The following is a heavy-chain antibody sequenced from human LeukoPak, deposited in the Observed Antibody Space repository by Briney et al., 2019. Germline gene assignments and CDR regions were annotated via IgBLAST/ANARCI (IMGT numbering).Heavy chain of an antibody. CDR2: INPNSGGT. D-gene: IGHD3-9*01. J-gene: IGHJ6*02. Sequence: GASVKVSCKASGYTFTGYYMHWVRQAPGQGLEWMGWINPNSGGTNFVQKFQGRVTMTGDTSISTAYMELTRLRCDDTAVYYCARDHSRYFDWLLDNYYYYGMDVWGQGTTVIVSS. V-gene: IGHV1-2*02. CDR3: ARDHSRYFDWLLDNYYYYGMDV. CDR1: GYTFTGYY.